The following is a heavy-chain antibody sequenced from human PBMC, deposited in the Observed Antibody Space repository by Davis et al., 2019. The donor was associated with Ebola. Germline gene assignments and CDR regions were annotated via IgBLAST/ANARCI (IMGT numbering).Heavy chain of an antibody. Sequence: PGGSLRLSCAASGFTFSTHAMNWVRQAPGKGLEWVANIKQDGSEKYYVDSVKGRFTISRDNSKNTLYLQMNSLRAEDTAVYYCALERADTADYWGQGTLVTVSS. V-gene: IGHV3-7*03. CDR2: IKQDGSEK. J-gene: IGHJ4*02. D-gene: IGHD5-18*01. CDR1: GFTFSTHA. CDR3: ALERADTADY.